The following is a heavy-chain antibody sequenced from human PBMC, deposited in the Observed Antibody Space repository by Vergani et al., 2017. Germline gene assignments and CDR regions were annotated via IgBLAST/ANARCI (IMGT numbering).Heavy chain of an antibody. Sequence: QITLKESGPTLVRPTQTLTLTCSFSGFSFNTPGVGVGWIRQPPGKALECLAFIYYNNDKRYIPSLRNRLSVSKVPSKNQVVLRLTNVEPADTATYFCAYACPSTNCHVDNWSPGTLVTVSS. D-gene: IGHD2-2*01. CDR2: IYYNNDK. CDR3: AYACPSTNCHVDN. CDR1: GFSFNTPGVG. J-gene: IGHJ4*02. V-gene: IGHV2-5*01.